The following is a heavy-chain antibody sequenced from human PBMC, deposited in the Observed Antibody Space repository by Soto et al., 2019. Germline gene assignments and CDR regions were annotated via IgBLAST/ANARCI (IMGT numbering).Heavy chain of an antibody. CDR1: GYTFTSYG. CDR2: IMAYNGNT. Sequence: SVTVACMASGYTFTSYGISWARPAPGPGLEGMGWIMAYNGNTNYAQKLQGRVTMTTDTSTSTPYMQLESLSSEDTDVYYCASELLYFDGLSPLDYWVQGTLDTVSS. V-gene: IGHV1-18*01. D-gene: IGHD3-9*01. J-gene: IGHJ4*02. CDR3: ASELLYFDGLSPLDY.